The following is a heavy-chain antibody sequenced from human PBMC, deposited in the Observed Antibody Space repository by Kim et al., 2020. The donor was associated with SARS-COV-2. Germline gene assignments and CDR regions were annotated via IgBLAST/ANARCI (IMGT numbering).Heavy chain of an antibody. V-gene: IGHV4-39*07. CDR2: IYYSGST. Sequence: SETLSLTCTVSGGSISSSSYYWGWIRQPPGKGLEWIGSIYYSGSTYYNPSLKSRVTISVDTSKNQFSLKLSSVTAADTAVYYCARGIAAAGSEYNWFDPWGQGTLVTVSS. J-gene: IGHJ5*02. CDR3: ARGIAAAGSEYNWFDP. CDR1: GGSISSSSYY. D-gene: IGHD6-13*01.